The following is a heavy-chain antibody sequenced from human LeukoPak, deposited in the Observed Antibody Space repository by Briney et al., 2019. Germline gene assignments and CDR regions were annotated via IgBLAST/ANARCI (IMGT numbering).Heavy chain of an antibody. CDR3: SRGEIDGPDFDY. D-gene: IGHD2/OR15-2a*01. Sequence: GASAKVSCKASGYIFTGYYMHWVRQAPGQGLEWMGWINPNSGGTNYAQKFQGRVTMTRDTSISTAYMELSRLTSDDTAVYYCSRGEIDGPDFDYWGQGTLVTVSS. J-gene: IGHJ4*02. CDR1: GYIFTGYY. CDR2: INPNSGGT. V-gene: IGHV1-2*02.